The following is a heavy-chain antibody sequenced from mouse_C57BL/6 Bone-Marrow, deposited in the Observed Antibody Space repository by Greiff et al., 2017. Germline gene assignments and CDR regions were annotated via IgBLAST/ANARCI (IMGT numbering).Heavy chain of an antibody. V-gene: IGHV5-17*01. Sequence: EVKLMESGGGLVQPGGSLKLSCAASGFTFSDYGMHWVRQAPEKGLAWVAYISSGSSTIYYADTVKGRFTISRDNAKNTLFLQMTSLRSEDTAMYYCARLRSYFDYWGQGTTLTVSS. D-gene: IGHD1-1*01. J-gene: IGHJ2*01. CDR2: ISSGSSTI. CDR3: ARLRSYFDY. CDR1: GFTFSDYG.